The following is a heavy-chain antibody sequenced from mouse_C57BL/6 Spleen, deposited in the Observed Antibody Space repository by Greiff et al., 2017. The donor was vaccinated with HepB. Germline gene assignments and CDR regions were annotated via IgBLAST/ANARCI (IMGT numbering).Heavy chain of an antibody. CDR2: INPSNGGT. V-gene: IGHV1-53*01. J-gene: IGHJ4*01. CDR1: GYTFTSYW. D-gene: IGHD3-2*02. Sequence: VQLQQSGTELVKPGASVKLSCKASGYTFTSYWMHWVKQRPGQGLEWIGNINPSNGGTNYNEKFKSKATLTVDKSSSTAYMQLSSLTAEDCAVYYCARDSAGYFYAMDYWGQGTSVTVSS. CDR3: ARDSAGYFYAMDY.